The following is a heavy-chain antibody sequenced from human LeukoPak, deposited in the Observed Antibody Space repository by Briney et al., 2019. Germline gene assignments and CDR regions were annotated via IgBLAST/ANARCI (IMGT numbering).Heavy chain of an antibody. CDR2: IYYSGST. CDR3: ARVRGGYYFVVTGFDY. D-gene: IGHD3-22*01. V-gene: IGHV4-31*03. CDR1: GGSISSGGYY. J-gene: IGHJ4*02. Sequence: SQTLSLTCTVSGGSISSGGYYWSWIRQHPGKGLEWIGYIYYSGSTYYNPSLKSRVTISVDTSKNQFSLKLSSVTAADTAVYYCARVRGGYYFVVTGFDYWGQRTLVTVSS.